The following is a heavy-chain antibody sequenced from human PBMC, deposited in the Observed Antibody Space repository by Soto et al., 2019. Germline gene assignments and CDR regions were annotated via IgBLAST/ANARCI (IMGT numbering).Heavy chain of an antibody. CDR2: IIPILGIA. Sequence: QVKLVQSGAEVKKPGSSVKVSCKASGGTFSSYTISWVRQAPGQGLEWMGRIIPILGIANYAQKFQGRVTITADKSTSTAYMEMSSLRSEDTAVYYCARGEWFGDSTDSLIFDYWGQGTLVTVSS. CDR3: ARGEWFGDSTDSLIFDY. CDR1: GGTFSSYT. V-gene: IGHV1-69*02. D-gene: IGHD3-10*01. J-gene: IGHJ4*02.